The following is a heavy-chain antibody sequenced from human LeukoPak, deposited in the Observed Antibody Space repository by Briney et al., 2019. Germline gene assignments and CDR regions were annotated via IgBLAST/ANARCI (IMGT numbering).Heavy chain of an antibody. J-gene: IGHJ4*02. D-gene: IGHD3-22*01. CDR3: AKGPTYDSLPYYFDY. V-gene: IGHV3-64*05. CDR1: GFTFSYYA. Sequence: PGGSLRLSCSPSGFTFSYYAMHWVRQAAGKGLEIVLGISSNGGSTYYADSLKGRFTVSRDNSNNTLYIQMSSLRAEDTAIYYCAKGPTYDSLPYYFDYWGQGTLVTVSS. CDR2: ISSNGGST.